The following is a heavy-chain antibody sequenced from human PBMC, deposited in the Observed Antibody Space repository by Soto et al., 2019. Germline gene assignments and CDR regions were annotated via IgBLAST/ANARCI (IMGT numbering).Heavy chain of an antibody. CDR1: GFTFSSSG. V-gene: IGHV3-33*01. J-gene: IGHJ4*02. D-gene: IGHD3-10*01. CDR2: IYYDGSKE. Sequence: GGSLRLSCAASGFTFSSSGLHWVRQAPGKGLEWVAVIYYDGSKECYADSVKGRFTISRDNSKNTLYLQMNSLKAEDTAVYYCARDYTAFRGPFDYWGQGTLVTVSS. CDR3: ARDYTAFRGPFDY.